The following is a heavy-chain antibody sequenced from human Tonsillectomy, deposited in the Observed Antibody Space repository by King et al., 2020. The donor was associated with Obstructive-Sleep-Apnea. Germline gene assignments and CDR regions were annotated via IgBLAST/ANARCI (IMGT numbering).Heavy chain of an antibody. V-gene: IGHV3-21*01. CDR1: GFTFSSYS. J-gene: IGHJ4*02. CDR2: ISSSSSYI. CDR3: ARTNGSGSYWH. D-gene: IGHD3-10*01. Sequence: VQLVESGGGLVKPGGSLRLSCAASGFTFSSYSMNWVRQAPGKGLEWVASISSSSSYIYYADSVKCRFTISRDNAKNLLYLQMNSLRAEDTAVYYCARTNGSGSYWHWGQGTLVTVSS.